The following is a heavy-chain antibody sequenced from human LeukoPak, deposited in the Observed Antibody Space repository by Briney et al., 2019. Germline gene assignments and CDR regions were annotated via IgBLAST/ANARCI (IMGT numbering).Heavy chain of an antibody. CDR1: GGSISSGGYY. CDR2: IYHSGST. Sequence: SETLSLTCTVSGGSISSGGYYWSWIRQPPGKGLEWIGYIYHSGSTYYNPSLKSRVTISVDRSKNQFSLKLSSVTAADTAVYYCVLMPSSNSPYFDYWGQGTLVTVSS. V-gene: IGHV4-30-2*01. D-gene: IGHD2-2*01. J-gene: IGHJ4*02. CDR3: VLMPSSNSPYFDY.